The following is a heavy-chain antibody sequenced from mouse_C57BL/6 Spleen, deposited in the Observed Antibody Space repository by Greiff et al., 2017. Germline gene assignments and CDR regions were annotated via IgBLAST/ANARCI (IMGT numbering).Heavy chain of an antibody. CDR2: IYPSDSDT. Sequence: QVQLQQPGAELVRPGSSVTLSCKASGYTFTSYWMDWVKQRPGQGLEWIGNIYPSDSDTHSNQKFKDKATLTVDKSSSTAYMQLSSLTSEDSAIYYCARSYSYWYYFDYWGQGTTLTVSS. J-gene: IGHJ2*01. CDR3: ARSYSYWYYFDY. V-gene: IGHV1-61*01. D-gene: IGHD2-10*01. CDR1: GYTFTSYW.